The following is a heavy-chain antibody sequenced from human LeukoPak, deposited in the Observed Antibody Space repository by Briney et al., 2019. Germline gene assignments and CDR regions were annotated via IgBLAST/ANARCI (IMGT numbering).Heavy chain of an antibody. CDR2: ISSSSSYI. V-gene: IGHV3-21*01. CDR1: GFTFSSYS. D-gene: IGHD2-21*02. CDR3: ATSTAQGAFDI. J-gene: IGHJ3*02. Sequence: GGSLRLSCAASGFTFSSYSMKWGRQAPGKGLEWVSSISSSSSYIYYADSVKGRFTISRENAKNTLYLQMNSLRAEDTAVYYCATSTAQGAFDIWGQGTMVTVSS.